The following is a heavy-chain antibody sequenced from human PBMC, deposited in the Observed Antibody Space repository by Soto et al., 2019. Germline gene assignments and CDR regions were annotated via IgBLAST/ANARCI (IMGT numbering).Heavy chain of an antibody. Sequence: SETLSLTCAVSGGSFSGFYWSWIRQPPGKGLEWIGEIYHSGSTNYNPSLKSRVTISVDTSKNQFSLKLSSVTAADTAVYYCARRYGTTFDYWGQGTLVTVPQ. CDR3: ARRYGTTFDY. V-gene: IGHV4-34*01. CDR1: GGSFSGFY. J-gene: IGHJ4*02. CDR2: IYHSGST. D-gene: IGHD1-7*01.